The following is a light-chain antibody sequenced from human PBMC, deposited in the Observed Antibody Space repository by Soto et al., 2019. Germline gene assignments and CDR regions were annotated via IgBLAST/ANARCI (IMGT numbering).Light chain of an antibody. CDR1: QSISSY. CDR3: QQYYSFPRT. J-gene: IGKJ1*01. Sequence: VIRMTQSPSLLSASTGDRVTISCRISQSISSYLGWYQQKPGKAPELLIYAASTLQSGVPSRFSGSGSGTDFTLTISCLQSEDFATYYCQQYYSFPRTFGQGTKVDI. V-gene: IGKV1D-8*01. CDR2: AAS.